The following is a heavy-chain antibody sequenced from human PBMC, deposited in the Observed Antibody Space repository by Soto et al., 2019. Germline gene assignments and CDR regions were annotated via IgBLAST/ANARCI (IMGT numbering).Heavy chain of an antibody. CDR1: GGTFSSYA. Sequence: SVKVSFKASGGTFSSYAISWLRQAPGQGLEWMGGIIPIFGTANYAQKFQGRVTITADESTSTAYMELSSLRSEDTAVYYCAHLPAPYYYDSSGYYYSWGQGTLVTVSS. CDR3: AHLPAPYYYDSSGYYYS. D-gene: IGHD3-22*01. V-gene: IGHV1-69*13. CDR2: IIPIFGTA. J-gene: IGHJ4*02.